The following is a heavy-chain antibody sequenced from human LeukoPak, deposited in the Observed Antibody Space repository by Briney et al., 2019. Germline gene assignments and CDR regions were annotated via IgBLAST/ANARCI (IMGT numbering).Heavy chain of an antibody. CDR2: FKGRDDRGTI. V-gene: IGHV3-15*01. CDR3: TTGGIKFDR. CDR1: GLSFSDAW. J-gene: IGHJ5*02. D-gene: IGHD5-24*01. Sequence: GGSLRLSCAASGLSFSDAWMSWVRQGPGKGLEWVARFKGRDDRGTIDYGTPVRGRFIISRDDSRGMLYLQMNRLKIEDTGVYYCTTGGIKFDRWGQGTLVTVSS.